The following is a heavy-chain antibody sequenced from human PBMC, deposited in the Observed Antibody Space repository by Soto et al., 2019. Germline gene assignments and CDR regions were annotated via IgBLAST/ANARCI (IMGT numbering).Heavy chain of an antibody. V-gene: IGHV4-34*01. D-gene: IGHD1-1*01. CDR3: ARVERGTATTVVDAFDI. CDR1: GGFVSTGSYY. J-gene: IGHJ3*02. CDR2: MSHSGGT. Sequence: QVQLQQWGAGLLKPSETLSLTCAVYGGFVSTGSYYWSWIREPPGKGLGCIGEMSHSGGTHFNPSLKSRVTISVDTSKNQFSLKMSSVTAADTALYYCARVERGTATTVVDAFDIWGPGTMVTVSS.